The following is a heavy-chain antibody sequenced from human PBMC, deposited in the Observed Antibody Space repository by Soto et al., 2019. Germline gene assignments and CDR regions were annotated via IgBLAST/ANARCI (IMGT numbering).Heavy chain of an antibody. CDR1: GFAFSSYA. Sequence: EVQLLESGGGLVQPGGSLRLSCAASGFAFSSYAMAWVRQAPGKGLEWASGVSGSGGNTYYADSVKGRFSMSRDNSKNTLYLQMNSLRAEDTAVYYCAKAYSGTYYGFDYWGQGGLVTVSS. D-gene: IGHD1-26*01. V-gene: IGHV3-23*01. CDR2: VSGSGGNT. J-gene: IGHJ4*02. CDR3: AKAYSGTYYGFDY.